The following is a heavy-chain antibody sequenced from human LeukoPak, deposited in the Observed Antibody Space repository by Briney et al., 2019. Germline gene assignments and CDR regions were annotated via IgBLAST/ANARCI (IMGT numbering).Heavy chain of an antibody. CDR2: IYHSGST. V-gene: IGHV4-30-4*01. Sequence: SETLSLTCTVSGGSISSGDYYWSWIRQPPGKGLEWIGYIYHSGSTYYNPSLKSRVTISVDTSKNQFSLKLSSVTAADTAVYYCARGGPYGDYVLYWGQGTLVTVSS. CDR3: ARGGPYGDYVLY. CDR1: GGSISSGDYY. J-gene: IGHJ4*02. D-gene: IGHD4-17*01.